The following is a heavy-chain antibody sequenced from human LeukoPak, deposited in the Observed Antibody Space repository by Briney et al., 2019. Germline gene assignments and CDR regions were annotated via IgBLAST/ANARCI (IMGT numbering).Heavy chain of an antibody. V-gene: IGHV4-34*01. D-gene: IGHD3-16*01. CDR1: GGSISSYY. Sequence: SETLSLTCTVSGGSISSYYWSWIRQPPGKGLEWIGEINHSGSTNYNPSLKSRVTISVDTSKNQFSLKLSSVTAADTAVYYCARQRHRRHYGNWFDPWGQGTLVTVSS. CDR2: INHSGST. CDR3: ARQRHRRHYGNWFDP. J-gene: IGHJ5*02.